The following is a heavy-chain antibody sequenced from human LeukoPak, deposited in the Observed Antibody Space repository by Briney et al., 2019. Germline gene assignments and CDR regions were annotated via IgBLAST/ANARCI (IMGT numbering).Heavy chain of an antibody. CDR2: INPNSGGT. CDR1: GYTFTDYY. V-gene: IGHV1-2*02. J-gene: IGHJ4*02. Sequence: ASVKVSCKASGYTFTDYYIHWVRQAPGQGPGWMGWINPNSGGTNYAQKFQGRVTMTRDTPIGTAYMELSRLRSDDTAVYYCARDLIVATPFDYWGQGTLVTVSS. D-gene: IGHD5-12*01. CDR3: ARDLIVATPFDY.